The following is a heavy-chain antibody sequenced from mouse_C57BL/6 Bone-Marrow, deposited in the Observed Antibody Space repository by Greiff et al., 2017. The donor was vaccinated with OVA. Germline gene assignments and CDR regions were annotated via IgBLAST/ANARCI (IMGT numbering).Heavy chain of an antibody. D-gene: IGHD4-1*01. CDR2: IYPRSGNT. CDR3: ALTQYFDV. J-gene: IGHJ1*03. CDR1: GYTLTSYG. V-gene: IGHV1-81*01. Sequence: VQLQQSGAELARPGASVKLSCKASGYTLTSYGISWVKQRTGQGLEWIGEIYPRSGNTYYNVKFKGKATLTADKSSSTAYMELRSLTSEDSAVYFCALTQYFDVWGTGTTVTVSS.